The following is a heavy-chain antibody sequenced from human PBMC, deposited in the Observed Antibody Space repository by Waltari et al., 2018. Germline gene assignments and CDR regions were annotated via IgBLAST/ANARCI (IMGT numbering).Heavy chain of an antibody. Sequence: QVQLQESGPGLVKPSETLSLTCTVSGGSISRYYWTWTRQPPGKGLEWIGYIYYSGSTNYNPSLKSRVTISVDTSKNQFSLKLSSVTAADTAVYYCARENFFYYYMDVWGKGTTVTVSS. J-gene: IGHJ6*03. CDR1: GGSISRYY. D-gene: IGHD1-7*01. V-gene: IGHV4-59*01. CDR3: ARENFFYYYMDV. CDR2: IYYSGST.